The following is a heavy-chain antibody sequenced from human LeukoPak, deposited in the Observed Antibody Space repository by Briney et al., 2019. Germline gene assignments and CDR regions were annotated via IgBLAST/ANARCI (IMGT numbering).Heavy chain of an antibody. CDR3: ARENSPPTYYDFWSGPLYYFDY. CDR1: GFTFSRYR. V-gene: IGHV3-74*01. Sequence: PGGSLRLSCAASGFTFSRYRMHWVRQAPGKGPVWVSGITNDGSITVNADSVKGRFTISRDNSKNTLYLQMNSLRAEDTAVYYCARENSPPTYYDFWSGPLYYFDYWGQGTLVTVSS. CDR2: ITNDGSIT. D-gene: IGHD3-3*01. J-gene: IGHJ4*02.